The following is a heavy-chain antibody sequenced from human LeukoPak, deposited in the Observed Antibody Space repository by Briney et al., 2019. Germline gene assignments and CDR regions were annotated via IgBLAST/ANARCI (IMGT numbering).Heavy chain of an antibody. CDR2: IYYSGST. D-gene: IGHD3-3*01. CDR1: GGSISSSSYY. Sequence: PSETLSLTCTVSGGSISSSSYYWGWIRQPPGKGLEWIGSIYYSGSTYYNPSLKSRVTISVDTSKNQFSLKLSSVTAADTAVYYCARVSFGYYDFWSGSLDIYYYMDVWGKGTTVTVSS. J-gene: IGHJ6*03. CDR3: ARVSFGYYDFWSGSLDIYYYMDV. V-gene: IGHV4-39*07.